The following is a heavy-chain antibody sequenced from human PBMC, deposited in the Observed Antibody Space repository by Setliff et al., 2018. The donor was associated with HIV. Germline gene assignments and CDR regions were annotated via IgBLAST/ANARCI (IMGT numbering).Heavy chain of an antibody. Sequence: TLSLTCTVSGGSISSSTYYWGWIRQPPGKGLEWIGTIYYSGSTYYNPSLKSRLTISVDTSKNQFSLKLSSVTAADTAVYYCARQPLVSAIGFEAFDIWGQGTKVTVSS. CDR3: ARQPLVSAIGFEAFDI. J-gene: IGHJ3*02. CDR1: GGSISSSTYY. CDR2: IYYSGST. D-gene: IGHD1-26*01. V-gene: IGHV4-39*01.